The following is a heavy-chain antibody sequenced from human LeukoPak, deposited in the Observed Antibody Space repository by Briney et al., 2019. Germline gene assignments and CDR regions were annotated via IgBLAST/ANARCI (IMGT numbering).Heavy chain of an antibody. CDR3: AREHYDFWIGLDAFDV. CDR2: IYSTGST. CDR1: GGSFSGYY. J-gene: IGHJ3*01. V-gene: IGHV4-4*07. Sequence: SETLSLTCAVYGGSFSGYYWSWIRQPAGKGLEWIGRIYSTGSTDYNPSLKSRVSMSVDTSNNQFSLKLSSVTAADTAVYYCAREHYDFWIGLDAFDVWGQGTMLTVSS. D-gene: IGHD3-3*01.